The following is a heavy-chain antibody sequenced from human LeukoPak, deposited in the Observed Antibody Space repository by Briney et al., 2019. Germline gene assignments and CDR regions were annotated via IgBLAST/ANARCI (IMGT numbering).Heavy chain of an antibody. D-gene: IGHD2-21*01. Sequence: GGSLRLSCAASGFTFSSYGMSWVRQAPGKGLEWVSAISGSGGSTYYADSVKARFTISRDNSKNTLYLQMNSLRAEDTAVYFCAKAPVTSCRGAYCYPFDSWGQGTLVTVSS. CDR1: GFTFSSYG. CDR3: AKAPVTSCRGAYCYPFDS. J-gene: IGHJ4*02. CDR2: ISGSGGST. V-gene: IGHV3-23*01.